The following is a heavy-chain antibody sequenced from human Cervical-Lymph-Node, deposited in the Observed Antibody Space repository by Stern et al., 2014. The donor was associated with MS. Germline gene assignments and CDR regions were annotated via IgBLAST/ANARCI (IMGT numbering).Heavy chain of an antibody. J-gene: IGHJ4*02. Sequence: VQLEESGAEVKKPGASVKVSCKASGYTFTSYFINWFRQASGQRLEWMGWMNPNNGTRAYAPKFRDRLPMTRDTSISTAYMELNSLTSEDTAVYYSQLELREYWGQGTLVTVSS. V-gene: IGHV1-8*01. CDR1: GYTFTSYF. CDR3: QLELREY. D-gene: IGHD1-1*01. CDR2: MNPNNGTR.